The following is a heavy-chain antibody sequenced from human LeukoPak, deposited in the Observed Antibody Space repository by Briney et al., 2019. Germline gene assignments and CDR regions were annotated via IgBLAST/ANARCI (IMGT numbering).Heavy chain of an antibody. D-gene: IGHD3-9*01. CDR2: IYYSGSA. CDR1: GGSLSSYY. Sequence: SEALSLTCTVSGGSLSSYYWSWIWQPPGNGRGWSGHIYYSGSANYNPSPQRRVAISVDTSNSRSSLTLSSVTPADTAVYSCARGDILTGSYPYHYHYHMDVWGNGTPVTISS. V-gene: IGHV4-59*01. CDR3: ARGDILTGSYPYHYHYHMDV. J-gene: IGHJ6*03.